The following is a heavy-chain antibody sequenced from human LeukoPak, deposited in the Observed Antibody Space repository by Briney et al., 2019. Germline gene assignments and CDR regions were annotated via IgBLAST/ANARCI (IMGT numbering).Heavy chain of an antibody. D-gene: IGHD4-17*01. CDR3: ARGLTYGDYVDWFDP. CDR2: ISYDGSNK. J-gene: IGHJ5*02. CDR1: GFTFSSYA. Sequence: GRSLRLSCAASGFTFSSYAMHWVRQAPGKGLEWVAVISYDGSNKYYADSVKGRFTISRDNSKNTLYLQMNSLRAEDTAVYHCARGLTYGDYVDWFDPWGQGTLVTVSS. V-gene: IGHV3-30-3*01.